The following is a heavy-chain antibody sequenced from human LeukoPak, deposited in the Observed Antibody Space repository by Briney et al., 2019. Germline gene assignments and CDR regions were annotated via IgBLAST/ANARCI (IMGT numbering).Heavy chain of an antibody. V-gene: IGHV4-59*01. J-gene: IGHJ4*02. CDR1: GGSLSNYY. D-gene: IGHD6-19*01. CDR2: IFYTGTT. CDR3: ARGWGYFDY. Sequence: SETLSLTCTVSGGSLSNYYWSWIRQPPGKGLEWIGYIFYTGTTNYNFSLTSRLTISVDTSKNQFSLRLTSVTAADTAVYYCARGWGYFDYWGQGTLVTVSS.